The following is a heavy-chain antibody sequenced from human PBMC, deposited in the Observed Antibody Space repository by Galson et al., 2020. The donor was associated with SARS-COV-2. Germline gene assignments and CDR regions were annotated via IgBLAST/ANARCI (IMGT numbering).Heavy chain of an antibody. Sequence: GGSLRLSCAASGFTVSSNYMSWVRQAPGKGLEWVSVIYSGGSTYYADSVKGRFTISRDNSKNTLYLQMNSLRAEDTAVYYCARGSKWELWPPGTVLTNYYYYGMDVWGQGTTVTVSS. CDR3: ARGSKWELWPPGTVLTNYYYYGMDV. V-gene: IGHV3-53*01. D-gene: IGHD1-26*01. J-gene: IGHJ6*02. CDR1: GFTVSSNY. CDR2: IYSGGST.